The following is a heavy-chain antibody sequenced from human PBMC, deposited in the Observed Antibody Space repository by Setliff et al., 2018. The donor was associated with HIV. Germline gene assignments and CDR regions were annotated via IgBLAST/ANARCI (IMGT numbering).Heavy chain of an antibody. Sequence: PGESLKISCKASGYSFTNYWVGWVRQMPGNGLEWVGLIWPDDSDTIYNPSFQGQVTLSADKSITTVYLHFNSLEAPDTAIYYCARLSKYYDFWTPNYWGQGTLVTVSS. CDR1: GYSFTNYW. CDR2: IWPDDSDT. D-gene: IGHD3-3*01. CDR3: ARLSKYYDFWTPNY. V-gene: IGHV5-51*01. J-gene: IGHJ4*02.